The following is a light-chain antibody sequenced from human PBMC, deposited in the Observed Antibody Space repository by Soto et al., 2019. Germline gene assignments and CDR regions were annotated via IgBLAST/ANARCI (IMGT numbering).Light chain of an antibody. Sequence: EIVLTQSPGTLSLSPGERATLSCRASQSVSSSSYLAWYQQKPGQAPRLLIYGASSRATGIPDRFSGSGSATDFTLTISRLEPEDFAVYYCRQYGSSPSYTFGQGTKLKIK. V-gene: IGKV3-20*01. CDR3: RQYGSSPSYT. CDR1: QSVSSSSY. J-gene: IGKJ2*01. CDR2: GAS.